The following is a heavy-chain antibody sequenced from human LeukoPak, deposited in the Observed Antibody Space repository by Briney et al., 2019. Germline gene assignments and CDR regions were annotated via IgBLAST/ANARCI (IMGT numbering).Heavy chain of an antibody. Sequence: SETLSLTCAVYGGSFSGYYWSWIRQPPGKGLEWIGEINHSGSTNYNPSLKSRVTISVDNSKSQFSLRLSSVTAADTAVYYCATRPIWFGESKYYYGMDVWGQGTTVTVSS. CDR1: GGSFSGYY. CDR2: INHSGST. D-gene: IGHD3-10*01. V-gene: IGHV4-34*01. J-gene: IGHJ6*02. CDR3: ATRPIWFGESKYYYGMDV.